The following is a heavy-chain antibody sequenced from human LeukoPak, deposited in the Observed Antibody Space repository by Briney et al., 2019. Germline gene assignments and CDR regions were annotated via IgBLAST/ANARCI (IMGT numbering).Heavy chain of an antibody. J-gene: IGHJ4*02. CDR3: ATDKCTGCRGRYFR. CDR1: GYTLTELS. D-gene: IGHD3-9*01. V-gene: IGHV1-24*01. Sequence: ASVKVSCKVSGYTLTELSMHWVRQAPGKGLEWMGGFDLEDGETIYAQTFQGRVTMTEDTSTDTAYMELSSLRSEDTAVYYCATDKCTGCRGRYFRWGQGTLVTVSS. CDR2: FDLEDGET.